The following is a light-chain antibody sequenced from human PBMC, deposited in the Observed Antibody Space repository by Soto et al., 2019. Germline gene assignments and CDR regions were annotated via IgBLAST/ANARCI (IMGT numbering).Light chain of an antibody. V-gene: IGKV1-12*01. CDR1: QGISSW. Sequence: DLPMTQSPSSVSASVGDRVTITCRASQGISSWLVWYQQKPGKAPNLLIYAASSLRSGVPSRFTGSGSGTDFTLTITGLQPEDLATYYCLQAYSFPLTFGGGTKVEIK. J-gene: IGKJ4*01. CDR3: LQAYSFPLT. CDR2: AAS.